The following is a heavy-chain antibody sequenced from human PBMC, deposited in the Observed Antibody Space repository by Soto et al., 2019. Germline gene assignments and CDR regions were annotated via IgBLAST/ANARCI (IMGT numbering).Heavy chain of an antibody. V-gene: IGHV3-30-3*01. CDR3: ARCGTLVRGGVYCGY. CDR2: ISYDGRNK. Sequence: QVQLVESGGGVVQPGRSLRLSCAASGFTFSSYAMHWVRQAPDKGLEWVAVISYDGRNKYYADSGKGRFTISSDNSKNTLYLQLESLRAEDTAVYYCARCGTLVRGGVYCGYWGQGTLVTVSS. CDR1: GFTFSSYA. D-gene: IGHD3-10*01. J-gene: IGHJ4*02.